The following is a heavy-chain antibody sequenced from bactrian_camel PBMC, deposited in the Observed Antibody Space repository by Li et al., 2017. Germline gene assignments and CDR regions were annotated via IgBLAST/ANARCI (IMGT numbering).Heavy chain of an antibody. CDR1: GLAFRPYY. CDR2: ISWSGDST. V-gene: IGHV3S40*01. D-gene: IGHD6*01. J-gene: IGHJ6*01. CDR3: ATGEQPGGSWYVESPSSCFGY. Sequence: VQLVESGGGSVQPGESLRLSCAAAGLAFRPYYISWIRQAPGKGLEWVSAISWSGDSTNYADSVKGQFTISRDSAKNTVYLQMNSLKPEDTAVYYCATGEQPGGSWYVESPSSCFGYWGQGTQVTVS.